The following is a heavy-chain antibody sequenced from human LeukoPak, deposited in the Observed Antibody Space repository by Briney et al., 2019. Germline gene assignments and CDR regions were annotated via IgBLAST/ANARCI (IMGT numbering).Heavy chain of an antibody. V-gene: IGHV3-74*01. CDR1: GFTFSSYW. CDR3: ARRGSVVHFDY. J-gene: IGHJ4*02. D-gene: IGHD4-23*01. CDR2: INSDGSST. Sequence: GGSLSLSCAASGFTFSSYWMHWVRPAPGKGLVWVSRINSDGSSTSYADSVKGRFTISRDNAKNTLYLQMNSLRAEDTAVYYCARRGSVVHFDYWGQGTLVTVSS.